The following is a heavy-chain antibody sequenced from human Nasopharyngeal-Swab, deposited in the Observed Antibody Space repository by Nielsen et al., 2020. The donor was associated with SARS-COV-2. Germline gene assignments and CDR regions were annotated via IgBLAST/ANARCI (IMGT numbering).Heavy chain of an antibody. CDR3: AKDNPEKLSGAFDN. D-gene: IGHD3-10*01. J-gene: IGHJ3*02. CDR2: ISGDGGST. Sequence: GESLKISCAASGFTIDDYAMHWVRQAPGKGLEWVSLISGDGGSTYYADSVKGRFTISRDNSKNSLYLQMNSLRTEDTALYYCAKDNPEKLSGAFDNWGQGTMVTVSS. V-gene: IGHV3-43*02. CDR1: GFTIDDYA.